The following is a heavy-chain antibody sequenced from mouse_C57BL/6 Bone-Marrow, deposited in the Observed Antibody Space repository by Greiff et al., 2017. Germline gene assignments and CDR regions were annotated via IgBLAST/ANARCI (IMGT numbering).Heavy chain of an antibody. Sequence: QVQLQQPGAELVKPGASVKMSCKASGYTFTSYWITWVKQRPGQGLEWIGVIYPGSGSTNYNEKFKSKATLTVDTSSSTAYMQLSSLTSEDSAVXYCARAYGRASWDYWGQGTTLTVSS. J-gene: IGHJ2*01. CDR1: GYTFTSYW. CDR2: IYPGSGST. D-gene: IGHD2-1*01. CDR3: ARAYGRASWDY. V-gene: IGHV1-55*01.